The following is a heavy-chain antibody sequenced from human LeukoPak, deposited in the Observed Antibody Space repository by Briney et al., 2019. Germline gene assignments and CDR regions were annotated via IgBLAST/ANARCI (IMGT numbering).Heavy chain of an antibody. J-gene: IGHJ4*02. D-gene: IGHD5-18*01. V-gene: IGHV4-59*01. CDR2: IYYSGST. Sequence: SETLSLTCTVSGGSISSYYWSWIRQPPGKGLEWIGYIYYSGSTNYNPSLKSRVTISVDTSKNQFSLRLSSVNAADTAVYYCARRGYSYGYDYWGQGTLVTVSS. CDR1: GGSISSYY. CDR3: ARRGYSYGYDY.